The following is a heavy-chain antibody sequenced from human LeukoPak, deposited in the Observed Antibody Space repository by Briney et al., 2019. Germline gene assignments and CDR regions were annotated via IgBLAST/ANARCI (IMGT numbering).Heavy chain of an antibody. V-gene: IGHV4-59*01. CDR3: ARVEEGYGSGRRENYYYYYMDV. CDR2: IYYSGNT. D-gene: IGHD3-10*01. CDR1: GGSISSYY. Sequence: SETLSLTCTVSGGSISSYYWSWIRQPPGKGLEWIGYIYYSGNTNYNPSLRSRVTISVDTSKNQFSLKLAPVTAADTAVYYCARVEEGYGSGRRENYYYYYMDVWGKGTTVTISS. J-gene: IGHJ6*03.